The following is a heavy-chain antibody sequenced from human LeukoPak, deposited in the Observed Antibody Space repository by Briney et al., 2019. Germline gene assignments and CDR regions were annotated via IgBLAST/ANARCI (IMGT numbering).Heavy chain of an antibody. J-gene: IGHJ5*02. V-gene: IGHV1-69*04. D-gene: IGHD2-15*01. CDR2: IIPSLDAA. CDR3: VYCSGGSCFASNWFDP. Sequence: ASVKVSCKASGGTFSSCAISWVRQAPGQGLEWMGRIIPSLDAANYAQKFQGRVTITAYKSTSTVYMELSSLKSEDTAVYYCVYCSGGSCFASNWFDPWGQGTLVTVSS. CDR1: GGTFSSCA.